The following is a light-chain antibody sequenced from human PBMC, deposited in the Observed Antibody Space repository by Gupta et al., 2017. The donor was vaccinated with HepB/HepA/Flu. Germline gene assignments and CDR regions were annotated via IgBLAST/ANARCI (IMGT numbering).Light chain of an antibody. V-gene: IGKV1-33*01. Sequence: DIQMTQSPSSLSASVGDRVTITCQASLDISIYLNWYQQKPGKAPKLLIYDVSNLEPGVPSRFSGSGSGTDFTFTISSLQPEDIATYYCQQYESLPLTFGGGT. CDR3: QQYESLPLT. CDR2: DVS. CDR1: LDISIY. J-gene: IGKJ4*01.